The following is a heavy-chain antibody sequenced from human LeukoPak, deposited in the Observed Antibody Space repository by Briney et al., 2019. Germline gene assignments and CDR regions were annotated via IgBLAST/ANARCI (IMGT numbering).Heavy chain of an antibody. CDR1: GYTFTSYY. D-gene: IGHD1-7*01. J-gene: IGHJ4*02. V-gene: IGHV1-46*01. CDR2: INPRGGSA. CDR3: ARDRANYEIDY. Sequence: WASVTVSFTTSGYTFTSYYMHWVRQAPGQGLEWMGIINPRGGSASSAQKFQGRVTLTRDTSTSTVYMDLSSLRSQDTAVYYCARDRANYEIDYWGQGTLVTVSS.